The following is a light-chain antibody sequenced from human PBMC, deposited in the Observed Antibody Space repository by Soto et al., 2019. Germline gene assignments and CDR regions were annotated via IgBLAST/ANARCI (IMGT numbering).Light chain of an antibody. CDR1: QGISSA. CDR2: DAS. CDR3: QQFNSYLRT. J-gene: IGKJ1*01. V-gene: IGKV1-13*02. Sequence: AIQLTQSPSSLSASVGDRVTITCRASQGISSALAWYQPKPGKAPKLLIYDASSLESGVPSRFSGSGSVTDFTLTISSLQTEDFATYYCQQFNSYLRTFGKGTKVEI.